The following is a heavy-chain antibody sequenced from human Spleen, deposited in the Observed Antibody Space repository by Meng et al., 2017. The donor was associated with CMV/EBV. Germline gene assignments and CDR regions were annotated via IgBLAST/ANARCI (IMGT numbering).Heavy chain of an antibody. Sequence: ASVKVSCKASGYIFTGYYMNWVRQAPGQGLEWMGWISAYNGNTNYAQKLQGRVTMTTDTSTSTAYMELRSLRSDDTAVYYCARDHNWGPDYWGQGTLVTVSS. D-gene: IGHD7-27*01. CDR3: ARDHNWGPDY. CDR2: ISAYNGNT. CDR1: GYIFTGYY. V-gene: IGHV1-18*01. J-gene: IGHJ4*02.